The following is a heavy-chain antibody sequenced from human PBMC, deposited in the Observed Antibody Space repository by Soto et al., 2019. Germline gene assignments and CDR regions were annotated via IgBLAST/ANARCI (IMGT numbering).Heavy chain of an antibody. Sequence: PGGSLXLSCTASGFTFSNALINWVRQAPGKGLEWVGRIKSKTDGGTADYAAPVKGRFAVSRDDSKNMVYLQMNSLKTEGTGIYYCTTDSYSSIIVVRFDYWGQGTVVTVSX. CDR3: TTDSYSSIIVVRFDY. D-gene: IGHD1-26*01. V-gene: IGHV3-15*07. CDR1: GFTFSNAL. J-gene: IGHJ4*02. CDR2: IKSKTDGGTA.